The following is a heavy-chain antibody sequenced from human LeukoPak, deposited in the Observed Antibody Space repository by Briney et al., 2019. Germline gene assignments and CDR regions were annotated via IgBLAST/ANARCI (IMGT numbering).Heavy chain of an antibody. Sequence: PGGSLRLSCAASGFTFSSYSMNWVRQAPGKGLEWVSSISSSSSYIYYADSVKGRFTISRDNAKNSLYLQMNSLGAEDTAVYYCARAGLLRGDYWGQGTLVTVSS. CDR2: ISSSSSYI. V-gene: IGHV3-21*01. D-gene: IGHD3-10*01. CDR1: GFTFSSYS. CDR3: ARAGLLRGDY. J-gene: IGHJ4*02.